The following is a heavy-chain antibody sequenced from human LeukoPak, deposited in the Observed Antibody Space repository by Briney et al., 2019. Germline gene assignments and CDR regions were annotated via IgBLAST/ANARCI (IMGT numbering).Heavy chain of an antibody. CDR1: GGSISSYY. J-gene: IGHJ4*02. CDR3: AIEYYDFWSGYYHPYFDY. CDR2: IYYSGST. Sequence: SETLSLTCTVSGGSISSYYWSWIRQPPGKGLEWIGYIYYSGSTNYNPSLKSRVTISVDTSKNQFSLKLSSVTAADTAVYYCAIEYYDFWSGYYHPYFDYWGQGTLVTVSS. D-gene: IGHD3-3*01. V-gene: IGHV4-59*01.